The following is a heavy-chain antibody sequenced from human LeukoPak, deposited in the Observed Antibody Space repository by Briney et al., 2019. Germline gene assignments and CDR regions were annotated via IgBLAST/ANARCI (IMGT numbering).Heavy chain of an antibody. Sequence: SETLSLTCTVSGGSISSYYWSWIRQPPGKGLEWIGYIYYSGSTNYNPSLKSRVTISVDTSKNQFSLKLSSVTAADTAVYYCARSGIVGVMDYWGQGTLVTASS. J-gene: IGHJ4*02. CDR1: GGSISSYY. D-gene: IGHD1-26*01. CDR3: ARSGIVGVMDY. CDR2: IYYSGST. V-gene: IGHV4-59*01.